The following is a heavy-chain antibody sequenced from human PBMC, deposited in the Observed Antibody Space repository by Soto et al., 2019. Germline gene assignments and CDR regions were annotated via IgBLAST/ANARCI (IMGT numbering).Heavy chain of an antibody. Sequence: SETLSLTCAVYGGSFSGYYWTWIRQPPGTGLEWIGEINHSGSTNYNPSIKSRVTISVDTSKNQFSLKLSSVTAADTAVYYCARGHHPNWFDPWGQGTLVTVSS. V-gene: IGHV4-34*01. CDR3: ARGHHPNWFDP. CDR2: INHSGST. J-gene: IGHJ5*02. CDR1: GGSFSGYY.